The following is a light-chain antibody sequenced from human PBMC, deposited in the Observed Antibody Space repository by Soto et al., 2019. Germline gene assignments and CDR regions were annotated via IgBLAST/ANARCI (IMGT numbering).Light chain of an antibody. J-gene: IGKJ2*01. CDR2: ATS. Sequence: DIQMAQSPSSLSAGVGDRVTITCRASQDINKYLNWYRQTPGKAPNLLIFATSTLHSGVPSRFSGSRSGTEFSLTISSLQPEDFATYYCQQSYSSPYTFGQGTKLEF. V-gene: IGKV1-39*01. CDR3: QQSYSSPYT. CDR1: QDINKY.